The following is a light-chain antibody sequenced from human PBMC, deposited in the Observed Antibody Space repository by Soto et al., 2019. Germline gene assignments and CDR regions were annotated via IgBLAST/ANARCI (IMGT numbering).Light chain of an antibody. CDR1: SSNIGAGYD. Sequence: QPVLTQPPSVSGAPGQRVTISCTGSSSNIGAGYDVHWYQQLPGTAPKLLIYGHSNRPSGVPDRFSGSKSGTSASLAITGLQAEDEADYYCQSYDSSLSGYYVFGPGTKVNVL. V-gene: IGLV1-40*01. CDR3: QSYDSSLSGYYV. CDR2: GHS. J-gene: IGLJ1*01.